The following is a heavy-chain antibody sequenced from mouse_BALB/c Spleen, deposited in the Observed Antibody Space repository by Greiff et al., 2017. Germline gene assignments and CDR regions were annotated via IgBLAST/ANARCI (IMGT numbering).Heavy chain of an antibody. D-gene: IGHD2-2*01. J-gene: IGHJ3*01. CDR1: GYTFTSYW. CDR3: ARDGYGAFAY. Sequence: VQLQQSGAELAKPGASVKMSCKASGYTFTSYWMHWVKQRPGQGLEWIGYINPSTGYTEYNQKFKDKATLTADKSSSTAYMQLSSLTSEDSAVYYCARDGYGAFAYWGQGTLVTVSA. V-gene: IGHV1-7*01. CDR2: INPSTGYT.